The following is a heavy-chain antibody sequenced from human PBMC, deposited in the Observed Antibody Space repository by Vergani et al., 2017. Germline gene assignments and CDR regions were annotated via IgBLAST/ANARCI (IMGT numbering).Heavy chain of an antibody. Sequence: EVQLVESGGGLIHPGGSLRLSCEGSGFSFSGYWMHWVRQSPEKGLVWVSRIKSDGSITNYADSVKGRFTIVRDNAKNTLYLEMNSLRGDDTAIYYCVRARCSGPCFMSNWFDSWGQGTLVTVSS. V-gene: IGHV3-74*01. CDR2: IKSDGSIT. CDR3: VRARCSGPCFMSNWFDS. J-gene: IGHJ5*01. CDR1: GFSFSGYW. D-gene: IGHD5-12*01.